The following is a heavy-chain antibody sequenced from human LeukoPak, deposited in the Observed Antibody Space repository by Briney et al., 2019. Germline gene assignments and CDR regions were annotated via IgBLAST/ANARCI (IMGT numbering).Heavy chain of an antibody. CDR3: ARHDGSSWYGGGWFDP. D-gene: IGHD6-13*01. CDR1: GGSISSYY. Sequence: SETLSLTCTVSGGSISSYYWSWIRQPPGKGLEWIGYIYYSGSTNYNPSLKSRVTISVDTSKNQFSLKLSSVTAAGTAVYYCARHDGSSWYGGGWFDPWGQGTLVTVSS. CDR2: IYYSGST. V-gene: IGHV4-59*08. J-gene: IGHJ5*02.